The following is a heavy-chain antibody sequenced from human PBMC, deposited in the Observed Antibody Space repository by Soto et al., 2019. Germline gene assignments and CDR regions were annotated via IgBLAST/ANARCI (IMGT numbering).Heavy chain of an antibody. CDR1: GDSISTFY. V-gene: IGHV4-59*01. CDR3: ARQRGNYFDY. D-gene: IGHD3-10*01. J-gene: IGHJ4*02. Sequence: SETLSLTCTVSGDSISTFYWSWIRQPPGKGLEWIGYIYYTGSTNYNPSLKSRVTMSVDTSKKQFSLKLTSVTAADTAVYYCARQRGNYFDYWGQGSLVTVSS. CDR2: IYYTGST.